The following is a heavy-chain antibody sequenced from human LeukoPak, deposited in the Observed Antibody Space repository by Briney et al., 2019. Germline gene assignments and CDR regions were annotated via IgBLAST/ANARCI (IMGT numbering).Heavy chain of an antibody. Sequence: ASVKVSCKASGYTFTCYYMHWMRQVPGQGFEWMGWINPHSGGTNFAQKFLGRVTMTRDTSINTAYMEISRLRSDDTAIYYCARNPTLQLWLPEARFDPWGQGTLVTVSS. CDR1: GYTFTCYY. J-gene: IGHJ5*02. D-gene: IGHD5-18*01. CDR2: INPHSGGT. V-gene: IGHV1-2*02. CDR3: ARNPTLQLWLPEARFDP.